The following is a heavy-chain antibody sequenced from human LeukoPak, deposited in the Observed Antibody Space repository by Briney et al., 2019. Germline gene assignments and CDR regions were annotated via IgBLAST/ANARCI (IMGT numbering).Heavy chain of an antibody. Sequence: SETLSLTCAVYGGASSGYYGTWMRQAPGKGLEWIGEIDHQGSTNYNPSLKSRVTISVDTSKSQFSLRLSSVTAADTAAYYCAWTRDGYLRYWGQGTVVSVSS. CDR3: AWTRDGYLRY. J-gene: IGHJ4*02. CDR1: GGASSGYY. D-gene: IGHD5-24*01. CDR2: IDHQGST. V-gene: IGHV4-34*01.